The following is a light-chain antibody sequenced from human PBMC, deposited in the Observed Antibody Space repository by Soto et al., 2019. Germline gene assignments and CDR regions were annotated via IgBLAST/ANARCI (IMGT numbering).Light chain of an antibody. CDR2: GAS. V-gene: IGKV3-15*01. Sequence: EIVLTQSPDTLSLSPGERATLSCRASQSVTYDQLAWYRQTPGQAPRLLIYGASTRATGIPARFSGSGSGTEFTLTISSLQFEDFAVYYCQQYDNWPLTFGGGTKVDIK. J-gene: IGKJ4*01. CDR1: QSVTYD. CDR3: QQYDNWPLT.